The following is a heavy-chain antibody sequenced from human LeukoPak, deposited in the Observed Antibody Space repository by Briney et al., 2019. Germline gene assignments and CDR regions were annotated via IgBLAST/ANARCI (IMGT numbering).Heavy chain of an antibody. CDR3: ARVVGYYYMDV. J-gene: IGHJ6*03. D-gene: IGHD3-16*02. CDR1: GFTFDDYA. V-gene: IGHV3-20*04. Sequence: TGGSLRLSCAASGFTFDDYAMHWVRQAPGKGLEWVSGINWNGGSTGYADSVKGRFTISRDNAKNSLYLQMNSLRAEDTALYYCARVVGYYYMDVWGKGTTVTVSS. CDR2: INWNGGST.